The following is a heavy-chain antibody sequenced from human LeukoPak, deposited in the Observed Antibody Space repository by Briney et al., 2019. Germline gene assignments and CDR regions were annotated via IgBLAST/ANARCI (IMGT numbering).Heavy chain of an antibody. CDR1: GGSISSGGYY. Sequence: PSETLSLTCTVSGGSISSGGYYWSWIRQHPGKGLEWIGYIYYSGSTYYNPSLKSRVTISVDTSKNQFSLKLSSVTAADTGVYYCARALYSSFSWFDPWGQGTLVTVSS. CDR3: ARALYSSFSWFDP. D-gene: IGHD6-6*01. J-gene: IGHJ5*02. V-gene: IGHV4-31*03. CDR2: IYYSGST.